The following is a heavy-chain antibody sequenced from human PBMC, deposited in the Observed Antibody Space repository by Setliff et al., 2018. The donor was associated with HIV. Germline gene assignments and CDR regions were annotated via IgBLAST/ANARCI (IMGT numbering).Heavy chain of an antibody. CDR3: AKEYYYDSSGYPLTDY. J-gene: IGHJ4*02. Sequence: GGSLRLSCAASGFTFSSYGMHWVRQAPGKGLEWVAFIRYDGSNKYYADSVKGRFTISRDNSKNTLYLQMNSLRAEDTAVYYCAKEYYYDSSGYPLTDYWGQGTLVTVSS. D-gene: IGHD3-22*01. V-gene: IGHV3-30*02. CDR1: GFTFSSYG. CDR2: IRYDGSNK.